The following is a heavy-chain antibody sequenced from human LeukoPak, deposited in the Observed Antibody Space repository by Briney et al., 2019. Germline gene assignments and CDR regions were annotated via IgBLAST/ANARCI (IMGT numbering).Heavy chain of an antibody. Sequence: GGSLRLSCAASGFTFSDYYVSWIRQAPGKGLEWVSYISRSGSSIYYADSVKGRFTISRDNAKNSLYLQMNSLKAEDTAFYYCARGLTTGGFDYWGQGTLVTVSS. CDR2: ISRSGSSI. J-gene: IGHJ4*02. V-gene: IGHV3-11*01. CDR1: GFTFSDYY. CDR3: ARGLTTGGFDY. D-gene: IGHD4-17*01.